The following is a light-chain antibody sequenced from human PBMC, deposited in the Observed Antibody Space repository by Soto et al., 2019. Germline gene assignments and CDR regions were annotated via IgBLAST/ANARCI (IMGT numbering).Light chain of an antibody. CDR3: SSYTSISTLV. CDR2: DVS. V-gene: IGLV2-14*01. CDR1: SSDVGGYNY. Sequence: QSALTQPASVSGSPGQSITISCTGTSSDVGGYNYVSWYQQHPGKAPELMIYDVSNRPSGVSNRFSGSKSGNTASLTISGLQAEDEADYYCSSYTSISTLVFGGGTKVTVL. J-gene: IGLJ2*01.